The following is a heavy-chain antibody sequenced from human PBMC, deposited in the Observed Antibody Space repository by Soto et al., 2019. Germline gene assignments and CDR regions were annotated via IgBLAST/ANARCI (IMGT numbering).Heavy chain of an antibody. CDR1: GLTFSSYW. D-gene: IGHD1-26*01. Sequence: PGGSLRLSCAASGLTFSSYWMTWVRQAPGKGLEWVANIKQDGSEKYYVDSVKGRFTISRDNSKNTLYLQMNGLRAEDTAVYYCARVDFIVGASPQTAFVDYWGQGTLVTVSS. J-gene: IGHJ4*02. CDR3: ARVDFIVGASPQTAFVDY. V-gene: IGHV3-7*01. CDR2: IKQDGSEK.